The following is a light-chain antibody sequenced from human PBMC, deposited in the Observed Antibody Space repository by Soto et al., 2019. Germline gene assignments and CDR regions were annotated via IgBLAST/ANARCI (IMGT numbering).Light chain of an antibody. V-gene: IGKV1-33*01. CDR3: QQYENLIT. CDR1: QDINNY. CDR2: DAS. J-gene: IGKJ5*01. Sequence: DLQMTQSPASLSASXXDRVXITCQASQDINNYLNWYQQKPGKAPXXLIHDASNLETGVPSRFSGSGSGTDFTFTISSLQTEDIATYYCQQYENLITFGQGTRLEIK.